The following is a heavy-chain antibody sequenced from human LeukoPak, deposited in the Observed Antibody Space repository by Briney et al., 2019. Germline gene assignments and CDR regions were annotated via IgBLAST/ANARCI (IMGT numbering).Heavy chain of an antibody. D-gene: IGHD3-10*01. CDR2: IVGSSGSSK. CDR3: ARSNYYGSGSFYLN. J-gene: IGHJ4*02. V-gene: IGHV3-21*01. Sequence: GGSLRLSCVASGFSLSTYTMNRVRQAPGKGLEWVSCIVGSSGSSKFYVDSVKGRFTISRDNAENSLYLQMNSVSADDTAIYYCARSNYYGSGSFYLNWGQGTLVTVSS. CDR1: GFSLSTYT.